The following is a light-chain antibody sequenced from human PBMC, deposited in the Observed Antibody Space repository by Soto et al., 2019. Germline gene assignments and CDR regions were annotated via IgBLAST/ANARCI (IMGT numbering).Light chain of an antibody. J-gene: IGKJ2*01. CDR3: QQLRAYPHT. Sequence: DIQLTQSPSFLSASVGDRVTVTCRASQTINDYLAWFQKKEGKATELLIYPASTLQGGVPSRFSGHGSGIEFTLTISSLPPEDFATYYCQQLRAYPHTFGQGTKLEI. CDR1: QTINDY. CDR2: PAS. V-gene: IGKV1-9*01.